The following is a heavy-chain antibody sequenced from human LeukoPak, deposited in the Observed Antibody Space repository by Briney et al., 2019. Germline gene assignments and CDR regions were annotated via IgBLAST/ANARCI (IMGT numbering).Heavy chain of an antibody. CDR1: GDSISSYY. V-gene: IGHV4-59*01. D-gene: IGHD6-13*01. CDR2: IYYNGRT. Sequence: PLETLSLTCAVSGDSISSYYWSWIRQPPGKGLEWIGYIYYNGRTNYNPSLKSRVTISVDTSKNQFSLKLSSVTAADTAVYYCARDSSSFEYTWFDPWGQGTLVTVSS. CDR3: ARDSSSFEYTWFDP. J-gene: IGHJ5*02.